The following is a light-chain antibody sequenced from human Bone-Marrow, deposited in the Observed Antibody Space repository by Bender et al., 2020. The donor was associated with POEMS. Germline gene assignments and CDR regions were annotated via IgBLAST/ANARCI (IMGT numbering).Light chain of an antibody. V-gene: IGLV1-44*01. CDR2: ADD. CDR1: SIGRNP. J-gene: IGLJ3*02. CDR3: TSYTSSHTLV. Sequence: QSVLTQPPSASGTPGQRVTISCSGGSIGRNPINWYQQLPGTAPRLVIYADDRRPSGVSNRFSGSKSGNTASLTISGLQAEDEADYHCTSYTSSHTLVFGGGTKLTVL.